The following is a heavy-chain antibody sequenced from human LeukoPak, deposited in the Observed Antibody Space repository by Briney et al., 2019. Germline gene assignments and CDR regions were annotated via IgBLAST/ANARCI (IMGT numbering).Heavy chain of an antibody. CDR3: ARDYRRWSEY. Sequence: KSGGSLRLSCAASAFSLNAYNMNWARQAPGKGLEWVSSISSDSNYIYYADSVKGRFTISRDNAKNSLYLQMNSLRAEDTAVYYCARDYRRWSEYWGQGTLVTVSS. D-gene: IGHD2-15*01. CDR1: AFSLNAYN. CDR2: ISSDSNYI. V-gene: IGHV3-21*01. J-gene: IGHJ4*02.